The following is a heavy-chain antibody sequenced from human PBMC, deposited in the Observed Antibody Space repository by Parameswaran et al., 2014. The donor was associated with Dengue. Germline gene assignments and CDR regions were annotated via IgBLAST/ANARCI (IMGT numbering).Heavy chain of an antibody. Sequence: GSLRLSCTVSGGSVSSGSYYWSWIRQPAGKGLEWIGNIYHSENTKYNPSLKSRVTISLDTSKNQFSLKVTSVTAADTAVYYCASAMYYFDSSGIGSTFEHWGQGTLVTVSS. J-gene: IGHJ4*02. V-gene: IGHV4-61*10. CDR3: ASAMYYFDSSGIGSTFEH. CDR2: IYHSENT. CDR1: GGSVSSGSYY. D-gene: IGHD3-22*01.